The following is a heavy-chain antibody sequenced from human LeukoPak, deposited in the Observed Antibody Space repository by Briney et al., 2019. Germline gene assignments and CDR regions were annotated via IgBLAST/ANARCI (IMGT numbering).Heavy chain of an antibody. CDR1: GYTFTSYG. J-gene: IGHJ4*02. D-gene: IGHD3-10*01. CDR3: ASAKIWFGELTMNFDD. CDR2: ISAYNGNT. V-gene: IGHV1-18*01. Sequence: GASVKVSCKASGYTFTSYGISWVRQAPGQGLEWMGWISAYNGNTNYAQKLQGRVTMTTDTSTSTAYMELRSLRSDDTAVYYCASAKIWFGELTMNFDDWGQGTLVTVSS.